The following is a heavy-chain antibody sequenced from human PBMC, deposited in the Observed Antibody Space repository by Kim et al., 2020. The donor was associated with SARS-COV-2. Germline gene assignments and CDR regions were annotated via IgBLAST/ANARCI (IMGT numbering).Heavy chain of an antibody. CDR3: ARERWEDFWSGWENYYYYYGMDV. CDR2: INAGNGNT. V-gene: IGHV1-3*01. Sequence: ASVKVSCKASGYTFTSYAMHWVRQAPGQRLEWMGWINAGNGNTKYSQKFQGRVTITRDTSASTAYMELSSLRSEDTAVYYCARERWEDFWSGWENYYYYYGMDVWGQGTTVTVSS. CDR1: GYTFTSYA. D-gene: IGHD3-3*01. J-gene: IGHJ6*02.